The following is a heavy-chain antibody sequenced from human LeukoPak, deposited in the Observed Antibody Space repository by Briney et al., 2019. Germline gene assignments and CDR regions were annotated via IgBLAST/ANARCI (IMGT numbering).Heavy chain of an antibody. CDR2: ITPSDGST. V-gene: IGHV1-46*01. CDR3: ARDTYCSDY. J-gene: IGHJ4*02. CDR1: GYTFSDHH. Sequence: ASVKVSCKASGYTFSDHHIHWVRQAPGQGLEWMGKITPSDGSTTYAQKFQDRVTMTRDTSTSTVYMELNSLSSEDTAVYYCARDTYCSDYWGQGTLVTVSS. D-gene: IGHD2-15*01.